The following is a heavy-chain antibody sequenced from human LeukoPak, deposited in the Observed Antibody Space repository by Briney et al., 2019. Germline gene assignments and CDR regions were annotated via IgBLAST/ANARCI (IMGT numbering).Heavy chain of an antibody. CDR2: ISGSGGST. CDR1: GFTFSSYA. V-gene: IGHV3-23*01. J-gene: IGHJ5*02. Sequence: GGSLRLSCAASGFTFSSYAMSWVRQAPGKGLEWVSAISGSGGSTYYADSVKGRFTISRDNSKNTLYLQMNSLRAEDTAVYYCAKDTRYSYGPINWFDPWGQGTLVTVSS. D-gene: IGHD5-18*01. CDR3: AKDTRYSYGPINWFDP.